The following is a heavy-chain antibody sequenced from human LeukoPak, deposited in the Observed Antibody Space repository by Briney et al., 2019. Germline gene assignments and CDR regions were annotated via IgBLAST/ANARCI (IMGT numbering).Heavy chain of an antibody. Sequence: GGSLRLSCAASGFTFSNYGMSWVRQAPGKGLEWVSVISISGGSTYYADSVKGRFTISRDNSKNTLYLKMNSLRAEDTAVYYCAKVTYASGYYYYYMDVWGKGTTVTVSS. CDR3: AKVTYASGYYYYYMDV. D-gene: IGHD3-10*01. V-gene: IGHV3-23*01. CDR2: ISISGGST. J-gene: IGHJ6*03. CDR1: GFTFSNYG.